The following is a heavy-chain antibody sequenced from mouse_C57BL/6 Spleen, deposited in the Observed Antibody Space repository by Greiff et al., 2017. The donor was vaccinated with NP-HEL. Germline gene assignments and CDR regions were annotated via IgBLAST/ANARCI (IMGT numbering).Heavy chain of an antibody. V-gene: IGHV1-59*01. Sequence: QVQLKQPGAELVRPGTSVKLSCKASGYTFTSYWMHWVKQRPGQGLEWIGVIDPSDSYTNYNQKFKGKATLTVDTSSSTAYMQLSSLTSEDSAVYYCARGGYSNYPFAYWGQGTLVTVSA. CDR1: GYTFTSYW. CDR3: ARGGYSNYPFAY. D-gene: IGHD2-5*01. J-gene: IGHJ3*01. CDR2: IDPSDSYT.